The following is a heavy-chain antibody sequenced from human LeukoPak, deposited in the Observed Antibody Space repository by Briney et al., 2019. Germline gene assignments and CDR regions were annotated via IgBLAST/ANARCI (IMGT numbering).Heavy chain of an antibody. CDR1: GLTFSSYG. CDR3: AKDRGDGYYYYGMDV. J-gene: IGHJ6*02. D-gene: IGHD5-24*01. V-gene: IGHV3-30*18. Sequence: SGGSLRLSCAASGLTFSSYGMHWVRQAPGKGLEWVAVISYDGSNKYYGDSVKGRFTISRDNSKNTLYLQVNSLRAEDTAVYYCAKDRGDGYYYYGMDVWGQGTTVTVSS. CDR2: ISYDGSNK.